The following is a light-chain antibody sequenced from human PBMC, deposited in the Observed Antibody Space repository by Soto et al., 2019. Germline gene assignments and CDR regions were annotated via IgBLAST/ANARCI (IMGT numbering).Light chain of an antibody. CDR3: QQKNKWPLT. CDR2: AVS. Sequence: EIMMTQSPGTLSASPGERATLSCRASQSVSSNLAWYQQKPGQAPRLLIYAVSTRATGIPARFSGSGSGTDFPLPISSPQSKDFPFYSCQQKNKWPLTFGQGTKVEIK. J-gene: IGKJ1*01. CDR1: QSVSSN. V-gene: IGKV3-15*01.